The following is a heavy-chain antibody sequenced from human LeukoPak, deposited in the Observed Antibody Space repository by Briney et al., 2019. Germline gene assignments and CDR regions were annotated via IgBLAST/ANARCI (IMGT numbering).Heavy chain of an antibody. J-gene: IGHJ4*02. CDR2: ISYDGSNK. CDR1: GFTFSTYA. Sequence: PGGSLRLSCAVSGFTFSTYAMHWVRQVPGKGLEWVAVISYDGSNKYYADSVKGRFTISRDNSKNTLYLQMNSLRAEDTAVYYCAKEEDYGDYVIHFDYWGQGTLVTVSS. D-gene: IGHD4-17*01. V-gene: IGHV3-30*04. CDR3: AKEEDYGDYVIHFDY.